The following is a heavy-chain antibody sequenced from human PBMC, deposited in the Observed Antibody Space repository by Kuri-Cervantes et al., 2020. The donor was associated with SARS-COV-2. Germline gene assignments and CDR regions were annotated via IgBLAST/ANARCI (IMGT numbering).Heavy chain of an antibody. Sequence: GGSLKISCVASGFTFSSYSKHWVRQTPGKGLEWVSAISSSTGYIYYADSVKGRFTISRDNAKNSLYLQMNSLRAEDTAVYYCARADFWSTYYFDYWGQGTLVTVSS. CDR3: ARADFWSTYYFDY. V-gene: IGHV3-21*01. D-gene: IGHD3-3*01. CDR1: GFTFSSYS. J-gene: IGHJ4*02. CDR2: ISSSTGYI.